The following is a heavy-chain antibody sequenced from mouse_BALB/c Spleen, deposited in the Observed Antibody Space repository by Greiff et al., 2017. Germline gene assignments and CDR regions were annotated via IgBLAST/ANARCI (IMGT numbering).Heavy chain of an antibody. Sequence: EVQRVESGGGLVKPGGSLKLSCAASGFTFSSYAMSWVRQTPEKRLEWVASISSGGSTYYPDSVKGRFTISRDNARNILYLQMSSLRSEDTAMYYCARVYYKEGYWYFDVWGAGTTVTVSS. CDR2: ISSGGST. CDR3: ARVYYKEGYWYFDV. V-gene: IGHV5-6-5*01. D-gene: IGHD2-1*01. J-gene: IGHJ1*01. CDR1: GFTFSSYA.